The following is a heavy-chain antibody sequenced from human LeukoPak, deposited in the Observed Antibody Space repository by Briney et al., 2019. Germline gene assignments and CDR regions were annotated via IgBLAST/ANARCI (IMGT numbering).Heavy chain of an antibody. CDR3: ARRLNLHYYARSGYPGYYYYTDG. CDR2: INPNSGGT. Sequence: ASVKVSCKASGYTFTGYYMHWVRQAPGQGLEWMGWINPNSGGTNYAQKFQGRVTMTRDTSISTAYMELSRLRSDDTAVYYCARRLNLHYYARSGYPGYYYYTDGWDKATTVTIYS. CDR1: GYTFTGYY. D-gene: IGHD3-22*01. V-gene: IGHV1-2*02. J-gene: IGHJ6*03.